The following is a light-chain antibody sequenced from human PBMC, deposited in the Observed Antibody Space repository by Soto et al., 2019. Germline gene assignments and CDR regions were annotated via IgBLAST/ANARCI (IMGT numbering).Light chain of an antibody. V-gene: IGKV3-11*01. CDR3: QQRSDWPT. Sequence: EIVLTQSPATLSLSPGERATLSCRASQSVSSYLAWYQQKPGQAPRLLFYDASNRATGIPARFSGSGSGTDFTLTISSLEPEDFAVYYCQQRSDWPTFGQGTKVEIK. CDR1: QSVSSY. CDR2: DAS. J-gene: IGKJ1*01.